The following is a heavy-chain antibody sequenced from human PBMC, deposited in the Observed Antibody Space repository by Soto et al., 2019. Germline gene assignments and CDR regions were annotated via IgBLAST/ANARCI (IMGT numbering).Heavy chain of an antibody. D-gene: IGHD3-16*02. CDR1: SASLDSDN. J-gene: IGHJ4*02. V-gene: IGHV4-59*03. CDR3: ARLRGLGEISPFFDH. CDR2: IYPNGRT. Sequence: QVHLQESGPGLVKPSETLSLTCAVSSASLDSDNWSWIRQPPGKGLEWIGYIYPNGRTNYNPSLRGLVSISIDKSMNQFSLGHASVFEADAAVYFSARLRGLGEISPFFDHWGQGTLVTVSS.